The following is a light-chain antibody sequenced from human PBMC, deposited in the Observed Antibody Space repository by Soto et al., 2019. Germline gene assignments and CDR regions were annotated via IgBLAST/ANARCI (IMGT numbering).Light chain of an antibody. CDR3: QLYGSSPKT. Sequence: EIVLTQSPGTLSLSPGERASLSCRATQTVSGNSLAWYQQKPGQAPKLLIHGASTRATAIPDRFSGSGSGTDFSLSTSRLEPEDFAVYYCQLYGSSPKTFGQGTKVEVK. CDR2: GAS. CDR1: QTVSGNS. J-gene: IGKJ1*01. V-gene: IGKV3-20*01.